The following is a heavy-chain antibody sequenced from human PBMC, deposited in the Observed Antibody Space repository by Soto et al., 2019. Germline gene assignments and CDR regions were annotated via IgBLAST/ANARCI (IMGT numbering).Heavy chain of an antibody. V-gene: IGHV4-59*01. Sequence: SETLSLTCTVTGVSISHYYWSWIRQPPGKGLEWIGYIYFSGSTNYNPSLKSRVTISVDTSKNQFSLKLSSVTAADTAVYYCARAKGGPGTYYYYGMDVWGQGSTVTVSS. CDR3: ARAKGGPGTYYYYGMDV. J-gene: IGHJ6*02. CDR1: GVSISHYY. CDR2: IYFSGST. D-gene: IGHD2-15*01.